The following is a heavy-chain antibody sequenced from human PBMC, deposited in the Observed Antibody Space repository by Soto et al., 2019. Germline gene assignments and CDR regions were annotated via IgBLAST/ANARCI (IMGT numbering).Heavy chain of an antibody. J-gene: IGHJ5*02. Sequence: QVQLVESGGGVVQPGRSLRLSCAASGFTFSSYGMHWVRQAPGKGLEWVAVISYDGSNKYYADSVKGRFTISRDNSKNTXXLQRNSLRAEDTAVYYCAKDLTIFGVVVLVTAFDPWGQGTLVTVSS. D-gene: IGHD3-3*01. V-gene: IGHV3-30*18. CDR1: GFTFSSYG. CDR2: ISYDGSNK. CDR3: AKDLTIFGVVVLVTAFDP.